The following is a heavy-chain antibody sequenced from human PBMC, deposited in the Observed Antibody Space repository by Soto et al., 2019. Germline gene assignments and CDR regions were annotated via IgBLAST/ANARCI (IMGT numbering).Heavy chain of an antibody. CDR2: ISAYNGNT. D-gene: IGHD1-26*01. CDR3: ARDPPRVRSYSLGLDY. Sequence: VQLVQSGAEVKKPGASVKVSCKASGYTFTSYGISWVRQAPGQGLEWMGWISAYNGNTNYAQKLQGRVTMTTDTPTSTAYMELRSLRSDDTAVYYCARDPPRVRSYSLGLDYWGQGTLVTVSS. CDR1: GYTFTSYG. J-gene: IGHJ4*02. V-gene: IGHV1-18*01.